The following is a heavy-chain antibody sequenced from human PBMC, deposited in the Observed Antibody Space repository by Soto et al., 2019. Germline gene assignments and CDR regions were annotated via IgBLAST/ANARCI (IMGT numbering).Heavy chain of an antibody. J-gene: IGHJ6*02. CDR3: ARDLRIAGTYYYYGMDV. CDR2: IYYSGST. CDR1: GGSISSGGYY. D-gene: IGHD6-13*01. V-gene: IGHV4-31*03. Sequence: QVLLQESGPGLVKPSQTLSLTCTVSGGSISSGGYYWSWIRQHPGKGLEWIGYIYYSGSTYYNPSLKSRVTISVDTSKNQFSLKLSSVTAADTAVYYCARDLRIAGTYYYYGMDVWGQGTTVTVSS.